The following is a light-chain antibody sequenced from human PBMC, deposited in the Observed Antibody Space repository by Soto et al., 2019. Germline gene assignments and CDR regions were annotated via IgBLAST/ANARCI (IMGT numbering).Light chain of an antibody. Sequence: QYALTQPPSASGSPGQSVTISCTGTSGDVGAYNYVSWYQQHAGKAPKLVIYEVTKRPSGVPDRFSGSKSANTASLTVSGLQAEDEADYYCSSFASSNTWVFGGGTKLTAL. CDR1: SGDVGAYNY. V-gene: IGLV2-8*01. CDR3: SSFASSNTWV. J-gene: IGLJ3*02. CDR2: EVT.